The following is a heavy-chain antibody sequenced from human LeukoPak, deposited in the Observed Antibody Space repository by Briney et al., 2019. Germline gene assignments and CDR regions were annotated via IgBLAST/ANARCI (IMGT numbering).Heavy chain of an antibody. CDR1: GGSISSYY. CDR2: IYYSGST. D-gene: IGHD2-15*01. V-gene: IGHV4-59*01. CDR3: ARDGMVVNAFDI. J-gene: IGHJ3*02. Sequence: SETLSLTCTVSGGSISSYYWSWIRQPPGKGLEWIGYIYYSGSTNYNPSLKSRVTISVDTSKNQFSLKLSSVTAADTAVHYCARDGMVVNAFDIWGQGTMVTVSS.